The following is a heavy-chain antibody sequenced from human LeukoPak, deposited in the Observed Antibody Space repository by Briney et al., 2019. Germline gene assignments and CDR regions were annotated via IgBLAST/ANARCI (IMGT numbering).Heavy chain of an antibody. D-gene: IGHD3-22*01. J-gene: IGHJ4*02. V-gene: IGHV1-18*01. CDR2: ISAYNGNT. CDR1: GYTFTSYG. CDR3: AREVSANYYDSSGYYIWDY. Sequence: ASVKVSCKASGYTFTSYGISWVRQAPGQGLEWMGWISAYNGNTNYAQKLQGRVTMTTDTSASTAYMELSSLSSEDTAVYYCAREVSANYYDSSGYYIWDYWGQGTLVTVSS.